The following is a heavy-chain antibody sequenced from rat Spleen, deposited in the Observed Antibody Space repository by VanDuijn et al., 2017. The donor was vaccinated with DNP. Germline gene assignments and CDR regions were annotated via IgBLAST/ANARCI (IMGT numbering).Heavy chain of an antibody. CDR1: GFTFSDYY. Sequence: EVQLVESGGGPVQPGRSMKLSCAASGFTFSDYYMAWVRQGPKKGLEWVTSISYEGSRTYYGDSMKGRFTISRDNAKSTLYLQMSSLRSEDTATYYCARRYGYTYWYFDFWGPGTMVTVSS. V-gene: IGHV5-22*01. CDR3: ARRYGYTYWYFDF. CDR2: ISYEGSRT. J-gene: IGHJ1*01. D-gene: IGHD1-9*01.